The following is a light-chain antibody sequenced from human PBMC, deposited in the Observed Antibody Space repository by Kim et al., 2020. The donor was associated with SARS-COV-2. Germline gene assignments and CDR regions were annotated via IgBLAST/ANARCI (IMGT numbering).Light chain of an antibody. CDR1: SSDVGGYNY. J-gene: IGLJ3*02. V-gene: IGLV2-8*01. Sequence: QSVLTQPPSASWSPGQSVAISCTGTSSDVGGYNYVSWYQQHPGKAPKLMIYEVTKRPSGVPDRFSGSKSGNTASLTVSGLQAEDEADYYCSSFTGSNNWVFGGGTQLTVL. CDR2: EVT. CDR3: SSFTGSNNWV.